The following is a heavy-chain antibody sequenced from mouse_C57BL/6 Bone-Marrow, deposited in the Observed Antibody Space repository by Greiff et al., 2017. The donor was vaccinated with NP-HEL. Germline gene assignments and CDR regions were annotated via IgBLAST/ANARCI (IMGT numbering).Heavy chain of an antibody. Sequence: QVQLQQPGAELVRPGSSVKLSCKASGYTFTSYWMHWVKQRPIQGLEWIGNIDPSDSETHYNQKFKDKATLTVDKSSSTAYMQLSSLTSEDSAVYYCATHGYDVGYAMDYWGQGTSVTVSS. V-gene: IGHV1-52*01. CDR2: IDPSDSET. CDR1: GYTFTSYW. J-gene: IGHJ4*01. D-gene: IGHD2-2*01. CDR3: ATHGYDVGYAMDY.